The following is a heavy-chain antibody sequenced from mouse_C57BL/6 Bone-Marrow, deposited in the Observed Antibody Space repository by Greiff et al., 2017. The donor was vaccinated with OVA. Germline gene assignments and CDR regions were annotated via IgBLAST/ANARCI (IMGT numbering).Heavy chain of an antibody. CDR3: ARYYGSPYWYFDV. D-gene: IGHD1-1*01. V-gene: IGHV1-72*01. CDR2: IDPNSGGT. J-gene: IGHJ1*03. CDR1: GYTFTSYW. Sequence: VQLQQPGAELVKPGASVKLSCKASGYTFTSYWMHWVKQRPGRGLEWIGRIDPNSGGTKYNEKFKSKATLTVDKPSSTAYMQLSSLTSEDAAVYDCARYYGSPYWYFDVCGTGTTVTVSS.